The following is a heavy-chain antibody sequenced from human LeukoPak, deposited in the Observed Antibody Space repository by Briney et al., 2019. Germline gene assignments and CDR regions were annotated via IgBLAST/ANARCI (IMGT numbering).Heavy chain of an antibody. CDR2: IESDGSST. Sequence: PGGSLRLSCAASGFTFSTYWMHWVRQAPGKGLVRVSRIESDGSSTSYADSVKGRFTISRDNAKNTLYLQMNNLRAEDTAVYYCARDPSAVAGFFDYWGQGTLVTVSS. CDR1: GFTFSTYW. CDR3: ARDPSAVAGFFDY. V-gene: IGHV3-74*01. D-gene: IGHD6-19*01. J-gene: IGHJ4*02.